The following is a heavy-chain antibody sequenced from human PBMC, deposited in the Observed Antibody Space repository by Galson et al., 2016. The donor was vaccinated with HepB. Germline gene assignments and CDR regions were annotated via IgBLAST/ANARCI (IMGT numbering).Heavy chain of an antibody. CDR3: ATSVTFFVGSGDMDV. D-gene: IGHD3-3*01. Sequence: SLRLSCAVSGFTFSRYWMHWVRQAPGKGLVWVSRIRGDGNTRHDADSVKGRFSISRDNARNTLYLQINSLRAEDTAVYFCATSVTFFVGSGDMDVWGQGTTVTVSS. CDR2: IRGDGNTR. J-gene: IGHJ6*02. V-gene: IGHV3-74*01. CDR1: GFTFSRYW.